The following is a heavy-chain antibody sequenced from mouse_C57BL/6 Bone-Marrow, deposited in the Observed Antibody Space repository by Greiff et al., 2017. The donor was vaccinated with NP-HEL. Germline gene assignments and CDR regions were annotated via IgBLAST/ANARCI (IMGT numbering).Heavy chain of an antibody. CDR1: GFTFSSYA. J-gene: IGHJ3*01. D-gene: IGHD3-3*01. CDR2: ISDGGSYT. CDR3: ERDRVCIARPAWFAY. Sequence: EVKLMESGGGLVKPGGSLKLSCAASGFTFSSYAMSWVRQTPEQRLEWVATISDGGSYTYYPDNVKGRSTISRDNAKNNLYLQMSLLTSEDTAMDYCERDRVCIARPAWFAYWGQGTLVTVAA. V-gene: IGHV5-4*01.